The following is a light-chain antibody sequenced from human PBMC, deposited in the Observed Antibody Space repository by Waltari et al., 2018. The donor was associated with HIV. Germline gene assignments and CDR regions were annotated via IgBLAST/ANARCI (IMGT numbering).Light chain of an antibody. J-gene: IGLJ2*01. CDR1: SHDVGGYNF. CDR3: TSYASSSSLL. Sequence: QSALTQPATVSGSPGQSIPISCTGGSHDVGGYNFVSWDQHLPGQAPKLIIYEVRNRPSGVSNRFSVSKSGNTASLTISGLQAEDEADYYCTSYASSSSLLFGGGTKLTVL. V-gene: IGLV2-14*01. CDR2: EVR.